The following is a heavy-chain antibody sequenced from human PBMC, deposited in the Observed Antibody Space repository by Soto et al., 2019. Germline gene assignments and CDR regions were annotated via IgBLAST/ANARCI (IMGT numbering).Heavy chain of an antibody. CDR1: GFSFSDYS. Sequence: EVKLLESGGDLVQPGGSLRLSCAASGFSFSDYSMNWVRQAPGKGLEWVAFIDLGGPTTDYRESVKGRFTLSKDRSKRTVYLQMNSLRVEDAAVYYCTKDRVPDGIYSFDYWGQGALVTVSS. CDR3: TKDRVPDGIYSFDY. J-gene: IGHJ4*02. CDR2: IDLGGPTT. V-gene: IGHV3-23*03. D-gene: IGHD2-15*01.